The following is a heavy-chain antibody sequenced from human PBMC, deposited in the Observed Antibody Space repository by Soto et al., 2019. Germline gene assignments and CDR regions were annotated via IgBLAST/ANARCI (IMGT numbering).Heavy chain of an antibody. CDR2: IFWNGDH. CDR3: AHRRGDTNPGGPVGD. Sequence: QITLKESGPTLVKPTQTLTLTCTFSGFSLSTSGVGVGWIRQPPGKALEWFALIFWNGDHRYSPSLKSRLSITKYSSKNLVGLIMTNMHSVDTATYYSAHRRGDTNPGGPVGDWGQGTLVTVSS. J-gene: IGHJ4*02. D-gene: IGHD3-16*01. CDR1: GFSLSTSGVG. V-gene: IGHV2-5*01.